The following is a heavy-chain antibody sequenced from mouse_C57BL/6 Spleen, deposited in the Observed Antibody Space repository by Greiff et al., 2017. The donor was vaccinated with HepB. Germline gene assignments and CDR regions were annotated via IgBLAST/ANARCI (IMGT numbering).Heavy chain of an antibody. CDR1: GFTFSSYA. J-gene: IGHJ2*01. V-gene: IGHV5-4*03. D-gene: IGHD1-1*01. Sequence: EVKLMESGGGLVKPGGSLKLSCAASGFTFSSYAMSWVRQTPEKRLEWVATISDGGSYTYYPDNVKGRFTISRDNAKNNLYLQMSHLKSEDTAMYYCARLLRLGYWGQGTTLTVSS. CDR2: ISDGGSYT. CDR3: ARLLRLGY.